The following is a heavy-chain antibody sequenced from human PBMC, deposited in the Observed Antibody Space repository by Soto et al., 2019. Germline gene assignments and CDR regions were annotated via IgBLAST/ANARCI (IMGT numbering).Heavy chain of an antibody. J-gene: IGHJ3*02. CDR1: GFTFSSYS. Sequence: GGSLRLSCAASGFTFSSYSMNWVRQAPGKGLEWVSYISSSSSSTIYYADSVKGRFTISRDNAKNSLYLQMNSLRDEDTAVYYCARDSSLIYDSSGYYYELNDAFDIWGQGTMVTVSS. V-gene: IGHV3-48*02. D-gene: IGHD3-22*01. CDR2: ISSSSSSTI. CDR3: ARDSSLIYDSSGYYYELNDAFDI.